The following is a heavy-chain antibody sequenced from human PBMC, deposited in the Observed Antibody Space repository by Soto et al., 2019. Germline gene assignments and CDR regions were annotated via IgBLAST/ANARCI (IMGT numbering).Heavy chain of an antibody. Sequence: PSVKVSCKASGYTFTSYGISWVRQAPGQGLEWMGWISAYNGNTNYSQKFQGRVTITRDTSASTAYMELSSLRSEDTAVYYCAGYYYGSGSSDAFDIWGQGTMVTVSS. J-gene: IGHJ3*02. D-gene: IGHD3-10*01. V-gene: IGHV1-18*01. CDR3: AGYYYGSGSSDAFDI. CDR2: ISAYNGNT. CDR1: GYTFTSYG.